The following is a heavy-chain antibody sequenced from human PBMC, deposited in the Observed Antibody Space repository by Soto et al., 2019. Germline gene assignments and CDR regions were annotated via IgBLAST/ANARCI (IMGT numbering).Heavy chain of an antibody. D-gene: IGHD6-13*01. V-gene: IGHV1-18*04. CDR3: ASWAERLTSIAAAESV. Sequence: ASVKVSCKASGYTFSNYGISWVRQAPGQGLEWMGWISGYNGNTAYARNLQDRVTMTIDAPTTTAYMELSSLRSEDTAVYYCASWAERLTSIAAAESVWGQGTTVTVSS. CDR1: GYTFSNYG. J-gene: IGHJ6*02. CDR2: ISGYNGNT.